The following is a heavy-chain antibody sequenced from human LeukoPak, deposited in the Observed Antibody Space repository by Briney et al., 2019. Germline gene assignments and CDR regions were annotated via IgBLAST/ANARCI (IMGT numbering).Heavy chain of an antibody. J-gene: IGHJ6*03. CDR1: GFTFSSYA. CDR2: ISGSGGST. V-gene: IGHV3-23*01. D-gene: IGHD3-3*01. CDR3: VKVASVRLTNYYYMDV. Sequence: GGSLRLSCAASGFTFSSYAMSWVRQAPGKGLEWVSAISGSGGSTYYADSVKGRFTISRDNSKNTLYLQMNSLGAEDTAVYYCVKVASVRLTNYYYMDVWGKGTTVTVSS.